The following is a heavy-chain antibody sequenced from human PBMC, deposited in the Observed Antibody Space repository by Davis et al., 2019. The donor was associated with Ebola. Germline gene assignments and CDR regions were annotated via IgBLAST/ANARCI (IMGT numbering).Heavy chain of an antibody. CDR2: MNPNSANT. CDR3: AREIKRAEQGSFFEN. D-gene: IGHD3-16*02. V-gene: IGHV1-8*01. CDR1: GYSFTRYD. Sequence: ASVKVSCKASGYSFTRYDIAWVRQASGQGLEWMGWMNPNSANTGYAQKFQGRVTMTRNTSINTAYMQLSGLTSEDSAIYYCAREIKRAEQGSFFENWGQGTLVTVSS. J-gene: IGHJ4*02.